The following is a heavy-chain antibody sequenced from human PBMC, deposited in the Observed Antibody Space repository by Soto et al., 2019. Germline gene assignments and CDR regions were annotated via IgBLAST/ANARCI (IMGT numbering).Heavy chain of an antibody. CDR3: VRDGGVVVPRTVWWTFDY. D-gene: IGHD2-15*01. Sequence: QVQLVQSGAAVVKPGASVKVSCKASGYSFTSYAISWVRQAPGQGLEWMGWISASNGNTDYAQKLQGRVTMTTDTSTSTTYMELRSLRSDDTAVYYCVRDGGVVVPRTVWWTFDYWGPGTLVTVSS. V-gene: IGHV1-18*01. CDR2: ISASNGNT. J-gene: IGHJ4*02. CDR1: GYSFTSYA.